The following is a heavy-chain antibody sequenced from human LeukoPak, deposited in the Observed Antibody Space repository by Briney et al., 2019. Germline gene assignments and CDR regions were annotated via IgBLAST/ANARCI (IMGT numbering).Heavy chain of an antibody. Sequence: SETLSLTCTVSGDSISSYYWSWIRQPPGKGLEWIGYIYYSGSTNYNPSLKSRVTISVDTSKNQFSLKLSSVTAADTAVYYCAAQLLPSYYYYYYMDVWGKGTTVTVSS. J-gene: IGHJ6*03. V-gene: IGHV4-59*01. CDR1: GDSISSYY. D-gene: IGHD2-15*01. CDR2: IYYSGST. CDR3: AAQLLPSYYYYYYMDV.